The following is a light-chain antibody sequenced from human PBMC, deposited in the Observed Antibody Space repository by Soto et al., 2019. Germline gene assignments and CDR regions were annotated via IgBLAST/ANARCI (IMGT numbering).Light chain of an antibody. Sequence: EIVLTQSPGTLSLSAGERATLSCRASQSVRSKLLAWFQHKPGQAPRLLIYDASSRATGIPDRISGSGSGTDFTLTISRLEPEDFAVYYCQQYGSAPFTFGPGTKVDIK. J-gene: IGKJ3*01. CDR2: DAS. V-gene: IGKV3-20*01. CDR1: QSVRSKL. CDR3: QQYGSAPFT.